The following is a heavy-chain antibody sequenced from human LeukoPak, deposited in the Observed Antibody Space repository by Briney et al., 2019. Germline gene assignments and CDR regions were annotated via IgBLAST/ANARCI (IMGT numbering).Heavy chain of an antibody. J-gene: IGHJ4*02. D-gene: IGHD6-13*01. CDR1: GGSFCGYY. CDR2: INHSGST. V-gene: IGHV4-34*01. CDR3: ARPRYSSRSFDY. Sequence: SETLSLTCAVYGGSFCGYYWSWIRQPPGEGLEWIGEINHSGSTNYNSCLKRRLAISADTSNNQFSLKLSSVTAADTAVYYCARPRYSSRSFDYWGQGTLVTVSS.